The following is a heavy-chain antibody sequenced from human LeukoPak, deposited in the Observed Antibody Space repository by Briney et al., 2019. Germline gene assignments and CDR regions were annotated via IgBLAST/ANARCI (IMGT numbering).Heavy chain of an antibody. CDR1: EFTFSSYS. CDR3: AANLYYYDSSNHYYRSGY. Sequence: GGSLRLSCAASEFTFSSYSMNWVRQAPGKGLEWVSTISSSSSYIYYADSVKGRFTISRDNAKNSLYLQMNSLRAEDTAVYYCAANLYYYDSSNHYYRSGYWGQGTLVTVSS. D-gene: IGHD3-22*01. CDR2: ISSSSSYI. J-gene: IGHJ4*02. V-gene: IGHV3-21*01.